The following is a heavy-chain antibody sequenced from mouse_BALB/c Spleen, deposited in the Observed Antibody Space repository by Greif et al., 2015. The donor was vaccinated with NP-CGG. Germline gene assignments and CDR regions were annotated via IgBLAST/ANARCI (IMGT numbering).Heavy chain of an antibody. J-gene: IGHJ2*01. CDR2: IRNKANGYTT. Sequence: EVMLVESGGGLVQPGGSLRLSCATSGFTFTDYYMSWVRQPPGKALEWLGFIRNKANGYTTEYSASVKGRFTISRDNSQSILYLQMNTLRAEDSATYYCARDRYHGFDYWGQGTTLTVSS. CDR3: ARDRYHGFDY. D-gene: IGHD2-14*01. CDR1: GFTFTDYY. V-gene: IGHV7-3*02.